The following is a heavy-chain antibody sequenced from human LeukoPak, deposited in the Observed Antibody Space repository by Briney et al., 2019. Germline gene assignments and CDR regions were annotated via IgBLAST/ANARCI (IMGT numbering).Heavy chain of an antibody. D-gene: IGHD3-22*01. CDR1: GFTFSDAW. Sequence: GGSLRLSCAASGFTFSDAWISWVRQAPGKGLEWIARIKGKADGGTKDYAAPVKGRFTVSRDDSENTLYLQMNSLKTEDTAVYYCTTDYYYDSSSYWGQRTLVTVSS. CDR3: TTDYYYDSSSY. CDR2: IKGKADGGTK. J-gene: IGHJ4*02. V-gene: IGHV3-15*01.